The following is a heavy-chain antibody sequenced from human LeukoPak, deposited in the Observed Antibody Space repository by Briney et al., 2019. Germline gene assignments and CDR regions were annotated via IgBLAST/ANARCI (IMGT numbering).Heavy chain of an antibody. V-gene: IGHV4-59*01. CDR3: ARAGGGRWGAFDI. D-gene: IGHD6-19*01. Sequence: PSETLSLTCTVSGGSISSYYWSWIRQPPGKGLEWIGYIYYSGSTNYNPSLKSRVTISVDTSKNQFSLKLSSVTAADTAVYYCARAGGGRWGAFDIWGQGTMVTVSS. CDR1: GGSISSYY. J-gene: IGHJ3*02. CDR2: IYYSGST.